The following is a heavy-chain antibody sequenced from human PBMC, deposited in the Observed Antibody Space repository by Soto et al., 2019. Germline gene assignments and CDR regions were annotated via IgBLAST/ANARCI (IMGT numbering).Heavy chain of an antibody. D-gene: IGHD5-18*01. J-gene: IGHJ4*02. CDR2: IYSGGST. CDR1: GVTVSSNY. CDR3: ARHGYNYGGGYFDS. V-gene: IGHV3-66*04. Sequence: EVQLVESGGGLVQPGGSLRLSCAASGVTVSSNYMSWVRHAPGKGLEWVSVIYSGGSTYYADSVKGRFTISRDNSKNTLYLQMNSLRAEDTAVYYCARHGYNYGGGYFDSWGQGTLVTVSS.